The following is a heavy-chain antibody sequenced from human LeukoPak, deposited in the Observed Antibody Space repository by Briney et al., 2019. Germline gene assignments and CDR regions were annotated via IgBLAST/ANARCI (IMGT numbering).Heavy chain of an antibody. J-gene: IGHJ5*02. D-gene: IGHD2-15*01. CDR1: GGSISSSSYY. Sequence: SETLSLTCTVSGGSISSSSYYWSWIRQPAGKGLEWIGRIYTSGSTNYTPSLKSRVTISVDTSKNQFSLKLSSVTAADTAVYYCARDSVVSWFDPRGQGTLVTVSS. V-gene: IGHV4-61*02. CDR2: IYTSGST. CDR3: ARDSVVSWFDP.